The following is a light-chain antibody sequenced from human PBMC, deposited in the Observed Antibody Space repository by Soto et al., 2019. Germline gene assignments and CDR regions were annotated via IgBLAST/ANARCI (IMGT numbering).Light chain of an antibody. CDR2: GNS. CDR1: SCNIGAGYD. Sequence: QSVLTQPPSVSGAPGQRVTISCTASSCNIGAGYDVHWYQQLPGTAPKLLICGNSNRPSGVPDRVSGCKTGASASLAITGLQAEAEAEYFCFAFTTTSTHVFGTGTKVTVL. V-gene: IGLV1-40*03. J-gene: IGLJ1*01. CDR3: FAFTTTSTHV.